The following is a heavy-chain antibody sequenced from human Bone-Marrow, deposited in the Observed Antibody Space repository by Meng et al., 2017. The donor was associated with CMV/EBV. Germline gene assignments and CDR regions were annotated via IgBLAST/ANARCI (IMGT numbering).Heavy chain of an antibody. J-gene: IGHJ5*02. Sequence: GSLRLSCTVSGYSISSGYYWGWIRQPPGKGLEWIGSIYHSGSTYYNPSLKSRVTISVDTSKNQFSLKLSSVTAADTAVYYCARGARRVSDIVLTKYWFDPWGQGTLVTVSS. V-gene: IGHV4-38-2*02. CDR2: IYHSGST. CDR3: ARGARRVSDIVLTKYWFDP. CDR1: GYSISSGYY. D-gene: IGHD2-8*01.